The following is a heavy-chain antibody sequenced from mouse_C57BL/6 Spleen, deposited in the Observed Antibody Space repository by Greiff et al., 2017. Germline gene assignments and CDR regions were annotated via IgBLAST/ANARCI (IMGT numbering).Heavy chain of an antibody. V-gene: IGHV1-82*01. CDR2: IYPGDGDT. CDR3: AMGPIYYDYAWFAY. D-gene: IGHD2-4*01. Sequence: QVQLQQSGPELVKPGASVKISCKASCYAFSSSWMNWVKQRPGKGLEWIGRIYPGDGDTNYNGKFKGKATLTADKSSSTAYMQLIRLTSEDSAVYFCAMGPIYYDYAWFAYWGPGNLVTVSA. CDR1: CYAFSSSW. J-gene: IGHJ3*01.